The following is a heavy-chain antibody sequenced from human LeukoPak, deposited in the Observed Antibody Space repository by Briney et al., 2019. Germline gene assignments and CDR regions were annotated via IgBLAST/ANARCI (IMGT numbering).Heavy chain of an antibody. D-gene: IGHD2-21*02. J-gene: IGHJ4*02. CDR3: ARAVVVSAADY. CDR1: GFTFSNYW. V-gene: IGHV3-74*01. CDR2: INPDGSGA. Sequence: GGSLRLSCAASGFTFSNYWIYWVRQSPGKGLVWVARINPDGSGATYADSVKGRFTISRDNAKNTLYLQMNSLRAEDTAVYYCARAVVVSAADYWGQGTLVTVSS.